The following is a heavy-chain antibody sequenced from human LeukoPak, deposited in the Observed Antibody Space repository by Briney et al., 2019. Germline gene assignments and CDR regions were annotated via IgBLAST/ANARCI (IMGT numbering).Heavy chain of an antibody. CDR3: AKSAQWLVGAWEGMDV. Sequence: GGSLRLSCAASGFTFSSYGMHWVRQAPGKGLEWVAVISYDGSNKYYADSVKGRFTISRDNSKNTLYLQMNSLRAEDTAVYYCAKSAQWLVGAWEGMDVWGQGTTVTVSS. V-gene: IGHV3-30*18. CDR2: ISYDGSNK. J-gene: IGHJ6*02. D-gene: IGHD6-19*01. CDR1: GFTFSSYG.